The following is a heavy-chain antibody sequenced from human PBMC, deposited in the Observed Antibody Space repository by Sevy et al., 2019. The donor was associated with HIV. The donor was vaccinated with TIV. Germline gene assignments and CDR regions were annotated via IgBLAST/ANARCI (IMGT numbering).Heavy chain of an antibody. CDR2: INPNSGST. J-gene: IGHJ3*02. Sequence: ASVKVSCKASGYTFTGHYMHWVRRAPGQGLEWMGWINPNSGSTDYAQKFQGRVTLTRDTSISTAYLELSRLTSDDTVVYYCARVFPYCSGGSCYSPYDAFDIWGQGTMVTVSS. V-gene: IGHV1-2*02. CDR1: GYTFTGHY. CDR3: ARVFPYCSGGSCYSPYDAFDI. D-gene: IGHD2-15*01.